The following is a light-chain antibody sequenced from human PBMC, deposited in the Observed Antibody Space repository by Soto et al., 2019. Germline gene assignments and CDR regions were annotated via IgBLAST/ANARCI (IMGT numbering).Light chain of an antibody. V-gene: IGLV2-14*01. CDR2: EVK. CDR3: SSYKRSNYLV. Sequence: LTQPASVSGSPGQSISISCTGSSTDVGGYDYVSWYQHHPGAVPKLLIYEVKNRPSGVSYRFSGSKSGSTASLTISGLQAEDEADYYCSSYKRSNYLVFGGGTKVTVL. J-gene: IGLJ3*02. CDR1: STDVGGYDY.